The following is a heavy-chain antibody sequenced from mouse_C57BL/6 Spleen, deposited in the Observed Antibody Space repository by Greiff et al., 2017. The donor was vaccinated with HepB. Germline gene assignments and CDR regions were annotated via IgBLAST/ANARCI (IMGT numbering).Heavy chain of an antibody. V-gene: IGHV1-82*01. D-gene: IGHD2-4*01. J-gene: IGHJ4*01. Sequence: VKLVESGPELVKPGASVKISCKASGYAFSSSWMNWVKQRPGKGLEWIGRIYPGDGDTNYNGKFKGKATLTADKSSSTAYMQLSSLTSEDSAVYFCARGYDYDGYAMDYWGQGTSVTVSS. CDR3: ARGYDYDGYAMDY. CDR2: IYPGDGDT. CDR1: GYAFSSSW.